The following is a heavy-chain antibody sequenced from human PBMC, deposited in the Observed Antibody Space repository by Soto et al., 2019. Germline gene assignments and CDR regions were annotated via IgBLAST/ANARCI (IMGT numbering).Heavy chain of an antibody. CDR3: AREEGYDSSGYYGGSNFDY. V-gene: IGHV3-21*01. CDR2: ISSSSSYI. J-gene: IGHJ4*02. CDR1: GFTFSSYS. Sequence: KSGGSLRLSCAASGFTFSSYSMNWVRQAPGKXLEWVSSISSSSSYIYYADSVKGRFTISRDNAKNSLYLQMNSLRAEDTAVYYCAREEGYDSSGYYGGSNFDYWGQGTLVTVSS. D-gene: IGHD3-22*01.